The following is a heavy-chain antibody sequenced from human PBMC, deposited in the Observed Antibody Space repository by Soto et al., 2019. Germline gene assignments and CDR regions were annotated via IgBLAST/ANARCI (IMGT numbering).Heavy chain of an antibody. CDR1: GFSLSNHW. Sequence: GGSLRLSCAASGFSLSNHWMHWVRQAPGEGLQWVSYIKGDGSSPNYVDSVKGRFTISSDSAKNTLYLQMNSVRAEDTGFYYCARNGMWSSYDYWGQGALVTVSS. V-gene: IGHV3-74*01. CDR2: IKGDGSSP. J-gene: IGHJ4*02. CDR3: ARNGMWSSYDY. D-gene: IGHD2-21*01.